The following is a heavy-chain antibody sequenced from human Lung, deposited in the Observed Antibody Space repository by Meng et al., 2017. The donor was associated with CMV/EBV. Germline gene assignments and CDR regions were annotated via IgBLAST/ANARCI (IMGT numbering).Heavy chain of an antibody. V-gene: IGHV3-30*04. CDR3: ARGVWRNDFWSGGCVPRQYYFDH. D-gene: IGHD3-3*01. J-gene: IGHJ4*02. Sequence: QAPGKGLEWVAVISYDGADKGRADKYYADSVEGRFTIYRENSKNTMDLQMNSLRPEDTAIYYCARGVWRNDFWSGGCVPRQYYFDHWGQGTLVTVSS. CDR2: ISYDGADKGRADK.